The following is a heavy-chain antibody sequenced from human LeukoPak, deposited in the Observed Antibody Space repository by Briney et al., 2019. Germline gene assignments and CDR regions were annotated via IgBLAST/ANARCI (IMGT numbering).Heavy chain of an antibody. D-gene: IGHD5-12*01. CDR2: IYTSGST. CDR3: ARWGSGYDFGYLDY. Sequence: SETLSLTCTVSGGSISSYYWSWIRQPAGKGLEWIGRIYTSGSTNYNPSLKSRVTMSVDTSKNQFSLKLSSVTAADTAVYYCARWGSGYDFGYLDYWGQGTLVTVSS. J-gene: IGHJ4*02. CDR1: GGSISSYY. V-gene: IGHV4-4*07.